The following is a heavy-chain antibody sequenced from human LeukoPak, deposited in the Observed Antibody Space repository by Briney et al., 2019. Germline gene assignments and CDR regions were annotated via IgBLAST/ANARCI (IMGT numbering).Heavy chain of an antibody. CDR1: GGSISSGGYS. CDR3: ARGGIAVAGPSYYYYGMDV. J-gene: IGHJ6*02. D-gene: IGHD6-19*01. V-gene: IGHV4-34*01. CDR2: INHSGST. Sequence: PSETLSLTCAVSGGSISSGGYSWSWIRQPPGKGLEWIGEINHSGSTNYNPSLKSRVTISVDTSKNQFSLKLSPVTAADTAVYYCARGGIAVAGPSYYYYGMDVWGQGTTVTVSS.